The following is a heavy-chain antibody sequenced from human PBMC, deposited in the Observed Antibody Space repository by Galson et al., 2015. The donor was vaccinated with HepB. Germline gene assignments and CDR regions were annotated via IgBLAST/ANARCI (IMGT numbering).Heavy chain of an antibody. CDR2: ILPIRDIA. CDR1: GGTFSTYA. Sequence: SVKVSCKASGGTFSTYAVNWVRQAPGQGLEWMGRILPIRDIANYAQKFQGRVTITADKSTSTAYMELTNLRSEDTALYYCSRGAVPAANAPFAYWGQGTLVTVSS. CDR3: SRGAVPAANAPFAY. J-gene: IGHJ4*02. V-gene: IGHV1-69*04. D-gene: IGHD2-2*01.